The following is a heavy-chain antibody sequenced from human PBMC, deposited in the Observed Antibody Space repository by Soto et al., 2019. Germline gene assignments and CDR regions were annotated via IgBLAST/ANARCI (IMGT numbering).Heavy chain of an antibody. CDR3: ARESEDLTSNFDY. CDR2: ISSTTNYI. CDR1: GFTYTRYS. J-gene: IGHJ4*02. V-gene: IGHV3-21*06. Sequence: SLRLSCAASGFTYTRYSMNWVRQAPGKGLEWVSSISSTTNYIYYGDSMKGRFTISRDNAKNSLYLEMNSLRAEDTAVYYCARESEDLTSNFDYWGQGTLVTVSS.